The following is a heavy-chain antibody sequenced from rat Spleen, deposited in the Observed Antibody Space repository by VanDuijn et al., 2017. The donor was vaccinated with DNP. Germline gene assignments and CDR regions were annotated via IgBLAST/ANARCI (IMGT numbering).Heavy chain of an antibody. V-gene: IGHV2-6*01. Sequence: QVQLKESGPGLVQPSQTLSLTCTVSGFSLTDYSVAWLRQPPGKGLEWVAAMSNGGNTYYNSVGRSRLSISRDTFRNQVFLKMNSLQTEDTAMYFWARSDYSDDGFYYGYFDYWGQGVMVTVSS. D-gene: IGHD1-12*02. CDR3: ARSDYSDDGFYYGYFDY. CDR1: GFSLTDYS. J-gene: IGHJ2*01. CDR2: MSNGGNT.